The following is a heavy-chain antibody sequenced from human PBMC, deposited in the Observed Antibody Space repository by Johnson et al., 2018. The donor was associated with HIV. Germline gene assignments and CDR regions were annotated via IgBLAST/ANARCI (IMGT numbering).Heavy chain of an antibody. CDR3: ARELIGYCSGGSCLPDAFDI. Sequence: VQLVESGGGVVRPGGSLRLSCAASGFSVSSNYMNWVRQAPEKGLAWISYISSSGGTIFYADSVKGRFTISRANSKNTLYLQMNSLRAEDTAVYYCARELIGYCSGGSCLPDAFDIWGQGTMVTVSS. CDR1: GFSVSSNY. CDR2: ISSSGGTI. V-gene: IGHV3-48*01. D-gene: IGHD2-15*01. J-gene: IGHJ3*02.